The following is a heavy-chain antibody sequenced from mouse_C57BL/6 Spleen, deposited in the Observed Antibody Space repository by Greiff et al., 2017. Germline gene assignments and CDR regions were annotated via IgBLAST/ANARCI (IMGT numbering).Heavy chain of an antibody. V-gene: IGHV1-20*01. CDR2: INPYNGDT. D-gene: IGHD1-1*01. J-gene: IGHJ4*01. CDR3: ARGYYGSSHYYAMDY. CDR1: GYSFTGYF. Sequence: VQLQQSGPELVKPGDSVKISCKASGYSFTGYFMNWVMQSHGKSLEWIGRINPYNGDTFYNQKFKGKATLTVDKSSSTAHMELRSLTSEDSAVYYCARGYYGSSHYYAMDYWGQGTSVTVSS.